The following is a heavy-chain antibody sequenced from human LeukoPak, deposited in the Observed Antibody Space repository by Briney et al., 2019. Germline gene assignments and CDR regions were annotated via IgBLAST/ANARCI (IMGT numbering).Heavy chain of an antibody. CDR3: ARASEDYYYYYMDV. Sequence: SETLSLTCTVSGGSIRSYFWSWIRQPPGKGLQWIGYIYYSGSTIYNPSLKSRVTISVDTSKNQFSLKLSSVTAADTAVYYCARASEDYYYYYMDVWGEGTTVTVSS. CDR2: IYYSGST. V-gene: IGHV4-59*01. J-gene: IGHJ6*03. D-gene: IGHD1-14*01. CDR1: GGSIRSYF.